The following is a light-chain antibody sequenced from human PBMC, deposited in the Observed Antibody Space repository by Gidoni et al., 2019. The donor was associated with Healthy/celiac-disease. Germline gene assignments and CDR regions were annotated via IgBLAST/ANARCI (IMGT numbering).Light chain of an antibody. CDR2: EVS. V-gene: IGLV2-23*02. CDR1: SSDVGSYNL. CDR3: CSYAGSSTPWV. Sequence: QSALTPPASVSGSPGQSITISCTGTSSDVGSYNLVSWYQQHPGKAPKLMIYEVSKRPSGFSNRFSGSKSGNTASLTISGLQAEDEADYYCCSYAGSSTPWVFGGGTKLTVL. J-gene: IGLJ3*02.